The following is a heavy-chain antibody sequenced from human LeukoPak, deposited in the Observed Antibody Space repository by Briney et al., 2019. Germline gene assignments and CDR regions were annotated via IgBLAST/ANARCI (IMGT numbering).Heavy chain of an antibody. CDR3: ARPDPDSSGYYYLHY. V-gene: IGHV3-23*01. J-gene: IGHJ4*02. D-gene: IGHD3-22*01. CDR1: GLTFNNYA. Sequence: PGGSLRLSCAVSGLTFNNYAMSWVRQAPGKGLEWVSGISGRGASKYYADSVKGRFTISRDNSKNTLYLQMNSLRAEDTAVYYCARPDPDSSGYYYLHYWGQGTLVTVSS. CDR2: ISGRGASK.